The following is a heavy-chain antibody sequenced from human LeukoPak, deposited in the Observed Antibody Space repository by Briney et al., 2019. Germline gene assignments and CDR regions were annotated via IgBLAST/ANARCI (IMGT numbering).Heavy chain of an antibody. CDR3: ARDPGSGSRTNWFDP. Sequence: PSETLSLTCTVSGGSISSSSYYWGWIRQPPGKGLEWIGSIYYSGSTYYNPSLKSRVTISVDTSKNQFSLKLSSVTAADTAVYYCARDPGSGSRTNWFDPWGQGTLVTVSS. CDR1: GGSISSSSYY. CDR2: IYYSGST. V-gene: IGHV4-39*07. J-gene: IGHJ5*02. D-gene: IGHD3-10*01.